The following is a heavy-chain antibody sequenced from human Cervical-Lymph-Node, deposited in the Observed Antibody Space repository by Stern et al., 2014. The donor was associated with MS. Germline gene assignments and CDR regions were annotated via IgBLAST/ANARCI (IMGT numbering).Heavy chain of an antibody. CDR3: ARGIVTNRPAATLHNLLDH. CDR1: GGTFSSSDA. D-gene: IGHD2-15*01. J-gene: IGHJ5*02. CDR2: IIPIVGWP. Sequence: QVQLGQSGAEVKKPASSVKVSCKASGGTFSSSDAVRWVRQAPGQGLEWRGRIIPIVGWPNYAQKFQTRLTITADKSTSTVYMELSSLTSEDTAVYYCARGIVTNRPAATLHNLLDHGGQGTLVTVSP. V-gene: IGHV1-69*09.